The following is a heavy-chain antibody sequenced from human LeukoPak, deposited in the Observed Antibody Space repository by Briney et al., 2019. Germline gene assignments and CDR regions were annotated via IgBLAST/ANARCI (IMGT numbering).Heavy chain of an antibody. CDR2: ISSSSSYI. J-gene: IGHJ4*02. CDR3: ARRGLMVYADAQAIDY. CDR1: GFTFSSYS. V-gene: IGHV3-21*01. Sequence: GGSLRLSCAASGFTFSSYSMNWVRQAPGKGLEWVSSISSSSSYIYYADSVKGRFTISRDNAKNSLYLQMNSLRAEDTAVYYCARRGLMVYADAQAIDYWGQGTLVTVSS. D-gene: IGHD2-8*01.